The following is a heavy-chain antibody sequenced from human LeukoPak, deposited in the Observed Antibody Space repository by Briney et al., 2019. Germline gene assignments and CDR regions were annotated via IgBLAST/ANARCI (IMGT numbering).Heavy chain of an antibody. CDR2: NYYSGST. CDR1: VGSISSYY. D-gene: IGHD3-10*01. J-gene: IGHJ4*02. CDR3: ARTYYYGSGSYLYYFDY. Sequence: SETLSLTCTVSVGSISSYYWSWIRQPPGKGLEWIGYNYYSGSTNYNPSLKSRVTISVDTSKNQFSLKLSSVTAADTAVYYCARTYYYGSGSYLYYFDYWGQGTLVTVSS. V-gene: IGHV4-59*08.